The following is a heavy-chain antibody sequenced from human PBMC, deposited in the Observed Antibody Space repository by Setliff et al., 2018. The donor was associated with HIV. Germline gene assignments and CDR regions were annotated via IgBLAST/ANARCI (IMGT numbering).Heavy chain of an antibody. CDR2: INSSGTT. CDR3: ARDRHSSGLGSYGP. J-gene: IGHJ5*02. Sequence: PSETLSLTCTISGGSIGVYRWSWIRQSAGRGLEWIGRINSSGTTDYKPSLKGRVAISVDTSRNQFSLRVTSVTAADTAVYFCARDRHSSGLGSYGPWGPGILVTV. D-gene: IGHD3-10*01. V-gene: IGHV4-4*07. CDR1: GGSIGVYR.